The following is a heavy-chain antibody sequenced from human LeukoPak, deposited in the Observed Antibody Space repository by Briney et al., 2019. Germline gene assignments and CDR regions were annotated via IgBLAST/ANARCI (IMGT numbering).Heavy chain of an antibody. CDR2: LGISGDYA. Sequence: GGSLRLSCVASGFTLRSYAMSWVRQAPGKGLQWVSSLGISGDYAWYAGSVKGRFTISRDSSKNTLYLQMNSLGAEDTAVYYCARGGGGNSDSLTTYTGASLSFDYWGQGALVTVSS. D-gene: IGHD4-23*01. CDR1: GFTLRSYA. J-gene: IGHJ4*02. CDR3: ARGGGGNSDSLTTYTGASLSFDY. V-gene: IGHV3-23*01.